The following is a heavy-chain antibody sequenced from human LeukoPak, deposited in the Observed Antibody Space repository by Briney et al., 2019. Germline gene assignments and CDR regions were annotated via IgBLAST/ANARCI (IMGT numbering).Heavy chain of an antibody. D-gene: IGHD6-13*01. Sequence: SETLSLTCAVYGGSFSGYYWSWIRQPPGKGLEWIGEINHSGSTNYNPSLKSRVTISVYTSKNQFSLKLSSVTAADTAVYYCARSSYSSSNPYFWGQGTMVTVSS. V-gene: IGHV4-34*01. CDR3: ARSSYSSSNPYF. CDR1: GGSFSGYY. CDR2: INHSGST. J-gene: IGHJ3*01.